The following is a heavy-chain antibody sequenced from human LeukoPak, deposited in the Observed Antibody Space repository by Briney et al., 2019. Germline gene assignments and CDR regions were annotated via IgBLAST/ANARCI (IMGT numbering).Heavy chain of an antibody. CDR3: ARESGEYPIDAFDI. J-gene: IGHJ3*02. V-gene: IGHV3-53*01. D-gene: IGHD2/OR15-2a*01. Sequence: GGSLRLSCAASGFTVSSSYMSWVRQAPGKGLEWVSVIYSGGSTYYADSVKDRFTISRDNSKNTLYLQMNSLRVEDTAVYYCARESGEYPIDAFDIWGQGTMVTVSS. CDR1: GFTVSSSY. CDR2: IYSGGST.